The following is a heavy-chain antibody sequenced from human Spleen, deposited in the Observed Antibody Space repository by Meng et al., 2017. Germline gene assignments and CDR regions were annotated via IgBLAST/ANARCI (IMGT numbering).Heavy chain of an antibody. CDR2: IIPIFGTA. CDR1: GGTFSSYA. J-gene: IGHJ3*02. Sequence: SVKVSCKASGGTFSSYAISWVRQAPGQGLEWMGGIIPIFGTANYAQKFQGRVTITADESTSTAYMELSSLRSEDTAVYYCARDSAWYSSSSDAFDIWGQGTMVTVSS. D-gene: IGHD6-19*01. V-gene: IGHV1-69*13. CDR3: ARDSAWYSSSSDAFDI.